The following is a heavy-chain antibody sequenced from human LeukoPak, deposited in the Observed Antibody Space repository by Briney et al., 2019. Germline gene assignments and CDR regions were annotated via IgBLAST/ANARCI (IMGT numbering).Heavy chain of an antibody. CDR3: AAAGGLASDAFDI. Sequence: SETLSLTCSVSGRSISSGGYYWSWIRQPPGKGLEWVGYIYHSGSTYYNPSLKSRVTISVDRSKSQFSLKLSSVTAADTAVYYCAAAGGLASDAFDIWGQGTMVTVSS. CDR2: IYHSGST. J-gene: IGHJ3*02. D-gene: IGHD6-19*01. CDR1: GRSISSGGYY. V-gene: IGHV4-30-2*01.